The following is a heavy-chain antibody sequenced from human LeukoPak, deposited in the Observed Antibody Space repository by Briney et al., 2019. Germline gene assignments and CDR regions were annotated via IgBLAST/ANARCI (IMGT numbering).Heavy chain of an antibody. CDR3: ARALYYYDSSGYYPGDGAFDI. V-gene: IGHV1-2*06. CDR1: GYTFTGYY. D-gene: IGHD3-22*01. CDR2: INPNSGGT. J-gene: IGHJ3*02. Sequence: ASVKVSCKASGYTFTGYYMHWVRQAPGQGLEWMGRINPNSGGTNYAQKFQGRVTMTRDTSISTAYMELSRLRSDDTAVYYCARALYYYDSSGYYPGDGAFDIWGQGTMVTVSS.